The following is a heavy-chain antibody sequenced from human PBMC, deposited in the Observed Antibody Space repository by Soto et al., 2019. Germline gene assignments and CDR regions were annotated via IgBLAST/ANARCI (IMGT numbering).Heavy chain of an antibody. V-gene: IGHV3-30-3*01. CDR2: ISYDGSNK. CDR3: ARAYAYSSSSHGMDV. CDR1: GFTFSSYA. D-gene: IGHD6-6*01. J-gene: IGHJ6*02. Sequence: PGGSLRLSCAASGFTFSSYAMHWVRQAPGKGLEWVAVISYDGSNKYYADSVKGRFTISRDNSKNTLYLQMNSLRAEDTAVYYCARAYAYSSSSHGMDVWGQGTTVTVSS.